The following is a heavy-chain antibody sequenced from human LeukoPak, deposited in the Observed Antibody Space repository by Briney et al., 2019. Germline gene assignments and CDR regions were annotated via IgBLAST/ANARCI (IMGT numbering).Heavy chain of an antibody. V-gene: IGHV1-8*01. CDR3: ARVVVVPTAILPYYYYGMDV. CDR2: MNPNSGNT. D-gene: IGHD2-2*01. J-gene: IGHJ6*02. Sequence: GASVTVSCKASGYTFTSYDINWVRQATGQGLEWMGWMNPNSGNTGYAQKFQGRVTMTRNTSISTAYMELSSLRSEDTAVYYCARVVVVPTAILPYYYYGMDVWGQGTTVTVSS. CDR1: GYTFTSYD.